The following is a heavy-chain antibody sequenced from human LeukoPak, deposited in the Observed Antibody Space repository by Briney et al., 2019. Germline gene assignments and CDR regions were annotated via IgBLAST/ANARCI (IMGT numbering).Heavy chain of an antibody. Sequence: GGSLRLSCAASGFTFSSYGMHWVRQAPGKGLEWVAVIWYDGSNKYYADSVKGRFTISRDNSKNTLYLQMNSLRAEDTAVYYCAKDWDSGYYSRAEYFQHWGQGTLVTVSS. V-gene: IGHV3-33*06. J-gene: IGHJ1*01. CDR1: GFTFSSYG. D-gene: IGHD3-22*01. CDR2: IWYDGSNK. CDR3: AKDWDSGYYSRAEYFQH.